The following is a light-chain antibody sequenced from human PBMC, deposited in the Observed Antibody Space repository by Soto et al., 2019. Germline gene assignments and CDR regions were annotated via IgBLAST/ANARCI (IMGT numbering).Light chain of an antibody. V-gene: IGLV1-40*01. CDR2: ANT. CDR3: QSYDSSLKNSV. CDR1: SSNIGAGYD. J-gene: IGLJ3*02. Sequence: QSVLTQSPPVSGPPGQRVTISCTWSSSNIGAGYDVHWYQQFPGTAPKLLIYANTNRPSGVPDRFSGSKSGTSASLAITGLQPEDEADYYCQSYDSSLKNSVFGGGTKLTVL.